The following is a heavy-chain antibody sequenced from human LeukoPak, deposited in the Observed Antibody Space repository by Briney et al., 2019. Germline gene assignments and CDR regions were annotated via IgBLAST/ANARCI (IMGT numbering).Heavy chain of an antibody. CDR3: AKAKDYDFWSGNDY. CDR1: GFTFSSYA. J-gene: IGHJ4*02. Sequence: GGSLRLSCVVSGFTFSSYAMNWVRQAPGKGLEWGSYISSSGDTTYHADSVRGRFTISRDNSKNTLHLQMNSLRAEDTAVYYCAKAKDYDFWSGNDYWGQGTLVTVSS. D-gene: IGHD3-3*01. CDR2: ISSSGDTT. V-gene: IGHV3-23*01.